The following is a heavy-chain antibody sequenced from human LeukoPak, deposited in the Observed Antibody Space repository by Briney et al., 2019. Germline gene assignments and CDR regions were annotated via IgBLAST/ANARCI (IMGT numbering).Heavy chain of an antibody. D-gene: IGHD7-27*01. V-gene: IGHV1-46*01. Sequence: ASVKVSCNASGYTFTSYFMHWVRQAPGQGLEWMGVVNPSGGSTNYAQKFQGRVTMTRDMSTSTVFMELDSLRSEDTAVYYCARGPGDLGDYWGQGTLVTVSS. CDR2: VNPSGGST. J-gene: IGHJ4*02. CDR3: ARGPGDLGDY. CDR1: GYTFTSYF.